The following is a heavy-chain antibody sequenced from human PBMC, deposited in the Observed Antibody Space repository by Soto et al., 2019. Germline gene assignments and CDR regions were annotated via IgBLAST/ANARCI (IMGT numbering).Heavy chain of an antibody. CDR2: IVPVFGTA. Sequence: QVQLLQSGAEVKKPGSSVKVSCKASGGTFTSYAISWVRQAPGQGLEWMGGIVPVFGTATYAQRFQDRVTITEDRSASTDYLERSDVSADDTAVYYCASGPLGSRSQRPRGGMAVWGQGTAVIVSS. CDR1: GGTFTSYA. V-gene: IGHV1-69*06. CDR3: ASGPLGSRSQRPRGGMAV. J-gene: IGHJ6*02. D-gene: IGHD1-26*01.